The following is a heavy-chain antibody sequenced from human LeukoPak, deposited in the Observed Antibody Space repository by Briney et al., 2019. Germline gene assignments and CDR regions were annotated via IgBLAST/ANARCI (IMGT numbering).Heavy chain of an antibody. Sequence: ASVKVSCKASGYTFTSYYMHWVRQAPGQGLEWMGIINPSGGSTSYAQKFQGRVTMTRDTSTSTVYMELSSLRSEDTAVYYCARGTTHDYGDYDLTYYFDYWGQGTLVTVSS. CDR3: ARGTTHDYGDYDLTYYFDY. CDR2: INPSGGST. CDR1: GYTFTSYY. D-gene: IGHD4-17*01. J-gene: IGHJ4*02. V-gene: IGHV1-46*01.